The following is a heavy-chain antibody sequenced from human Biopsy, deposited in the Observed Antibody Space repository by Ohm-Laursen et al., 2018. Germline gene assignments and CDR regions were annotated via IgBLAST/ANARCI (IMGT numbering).Heavy chain of an antibody. CDR1: GFTFSGYG. D-gene: IGHD3-10*01. Sequence: SLRLSCSASGFTFSGYGIHWVRQAPGKGLEWVAVIWYDGTDKFYADSVKGRFTISRDNSKNTLYLHMNSLRAADTAVYYCARDRYYGSENYFSHYNMDVWGQGTTVTVS. CDR3: ARDRYYGSENYFSHYNMDV. J-gene: IGHJ6*03. V-gene: IGHV3-33*01. CDR2: IWYDGTDK.